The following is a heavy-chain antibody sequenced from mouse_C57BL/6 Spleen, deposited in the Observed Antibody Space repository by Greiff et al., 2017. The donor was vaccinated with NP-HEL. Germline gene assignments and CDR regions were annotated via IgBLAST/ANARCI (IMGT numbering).Heavy chain of an antibody. Sequence: QVQLQQSGAELVKPGASVKISCKASGYAFSSYWMNWVKQRPGKGLEWVGQIYPGDGDTNYNGKFKGKATLTADKSSSTAYMQLSSLTSEDSAVYFCARGPTIVTYVEFDYWGQGTTLTVSS. CDR1: GYAFSSYW. D-gene: IGHD2-5*01. CDR2: IYPGDGDT. CDR3: ARGPTIVTYVEFDY. J-gene: IGHJ2*01. V-gene: IGHV1-80*01.